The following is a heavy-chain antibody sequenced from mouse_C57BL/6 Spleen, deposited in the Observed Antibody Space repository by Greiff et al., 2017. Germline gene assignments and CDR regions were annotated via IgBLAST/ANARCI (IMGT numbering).Heavy chain of an antibody. V-gene: IGHV5-9*01. D-gene: IGHD4-1*01. Sequence: EVKLVESGGGLVKPGGSLKLSCAASGFTFSSYTMSWVRQTPEKRLEWVATISGGGGNTYYPDSVKGRFTISRDNAKHTLYLQMSSLRSEDTALYYCARHSNSYFDYWGQGTTLTVSS. CDR3: ARHSNSYFDY. CDR1: GFTFSSYT. CDR2: ISGGGGNT. J-gene: IGHJ2*01.